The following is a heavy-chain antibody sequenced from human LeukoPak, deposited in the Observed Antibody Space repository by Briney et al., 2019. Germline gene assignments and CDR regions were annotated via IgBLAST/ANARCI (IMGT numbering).Heavy chain of an antibody. CDR2: ISYDGSNK. D-gene: IGHD2-2*02. CDR1: GFTFSSYA. CDR3: ARDPAQAGAIDYYFDY. V-gene: IGHV3-30-3*01. Sequence: GGSLRLSCAASGFTFSSYAMHWVRQAPGKGLEWVAVISYDGSNKYYADSVKGRFSISRDNSKNTLYLQMNSLRAEDTAVYYCARDPAQAGAIDYYFDYWGQGTLVTVSS. J-gene: IGHJ4*02.